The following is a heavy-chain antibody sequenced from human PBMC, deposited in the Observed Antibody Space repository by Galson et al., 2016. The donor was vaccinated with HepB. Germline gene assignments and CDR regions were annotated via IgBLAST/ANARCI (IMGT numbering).Heavy chain of an antibody. V-gene: IGHV3-7*01. J-gene: IGHJ3*01. CDR3: VRDDYLDV. D-gene: IGHD4-11*01. Sequence: SLRLSCAASGFTFSHFWMSWVRQAPGKGLEWVADIKADGRDKFYVDSVKGRFTIARDNTKNSLYLQMNGLRAEDTAVYYCVRDDYLDVWGQGTMVIVSS. CDR2: IKADGRDK. CDR1: GFTFSHFW.